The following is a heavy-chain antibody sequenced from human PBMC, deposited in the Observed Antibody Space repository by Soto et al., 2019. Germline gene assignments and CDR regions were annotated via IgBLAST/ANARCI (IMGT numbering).Heavy chain of an antibody. Sequence: SETLSLTCTVSGDSISTDYWSWIRQSPGKGLEWIGFIYYGGSTNYNPSLKSRVTISVDTPKNQFSLKLSSVTAADTAVYYCARVVEQQLVRRFDPWGQGTLVTVS. D-gene: IGHD6-13*01. CDR1: GDSISTDY. J-gene: IGHJ5*02. CDR2: IYYGGST. V-gene: IGHV4-59*01. CDR3: ARVVEQQLVRRFDP.